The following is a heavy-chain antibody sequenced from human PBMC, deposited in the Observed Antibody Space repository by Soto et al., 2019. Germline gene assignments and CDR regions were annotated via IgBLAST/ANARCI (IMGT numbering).Heavy chain of an antibody. D-gene: IGHD1-20*01. J-gene: IGHJ4*02. V-gene: IGHV1-69*13. CDR3: ARERGNWNDEYYFDY. CDR2: IIPIFGTA. CDR1: GGTFGSYA. Sequence: SVKVSCKASGGTFGSYAISWVREAPVQGLEWMGGIIPIFGTANYAQKFQGRVTITADESTSTAYMELSSLRSEDTAVYYCARERGNWNDEYYFDYWGQGTLVTVSS.